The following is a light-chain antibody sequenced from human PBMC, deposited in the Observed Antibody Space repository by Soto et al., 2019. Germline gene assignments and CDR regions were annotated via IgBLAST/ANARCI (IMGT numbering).Light chain of an antibody. CDR1: SSDVGGYNY. Sequence: QSVLTQPASVSGSPGQSITISCTGTSSDVGGYNYVSWYQQHPGKAPKLMIYEVSNRPSGVSNRFSGSKSGSTASLTISGLQAEDEADYYCSSYTTTNTLYVFGTGTKVTVL. J-gene: IGLJ1*01. CDR3: SSYTTTNTLYV. V-gene: IGLV2-14*01. CDR2: EVS.